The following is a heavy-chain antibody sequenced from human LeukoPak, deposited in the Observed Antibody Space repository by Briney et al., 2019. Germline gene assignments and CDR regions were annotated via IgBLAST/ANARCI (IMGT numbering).Heavy chain of an antibody. CDR1: GFTFSSYA. CDR3: VKGYSTTTWYMDGFDI. J-gene: IGHJ3*02. CDR2: ISSNGGST. V-gene: IGHV3-64D*09. D-gene: IGHD6-13*01. Sequence: GGSLRLSCSASGFTFSSYAMHWVRQAPGKGLEYVSGISSNGGSTYYADSVKGRFTISRDNSKNTLYLQMSSLRAEDTAVYYCVKGYSTTTWYMDGFDILGQGTMVTVSS.